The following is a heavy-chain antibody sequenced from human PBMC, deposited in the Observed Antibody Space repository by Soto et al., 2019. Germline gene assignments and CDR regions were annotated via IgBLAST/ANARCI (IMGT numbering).Heavy chain of an antibody. CDR3: ARQIYDSDTGPNFQYYFDS. D-gene: IGHD3-22*01. J-gene: IGHJ4*02. CDR2: IDPTDSQT. V-gene: IGHV5-10-1*01. Sequence: GESLKISCKGSGYSFAGYWITWVRQKPGKGLEWMGRIDPTDSQTYYSPSFRGHVTISATKSITTVFLQWSSLRASDTAMYYCARQIYDSDTGPNFQYYFDSWGQGTPVTVSS. CDR1: GYSFAGYW.